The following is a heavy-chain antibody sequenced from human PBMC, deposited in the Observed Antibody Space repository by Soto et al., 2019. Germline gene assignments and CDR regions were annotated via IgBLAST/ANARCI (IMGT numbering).Heavy chain of an antibody. CDR3: ARDVGSYHFDF. D-gene: IGHD1-26*01. V-gene: IGHV3-33*01. CDR1: GFIFTTYA. CDR2: IWYDGSNK. Sequence: SLRLSCAASGFIFTTYAMHWVRQAPGKGLEWVAVIWYDGSNKYYADSVKGRFTISRDNSKDTLYLQMNSLRAEDTAMYYCARDVGSYHFDFWGQGTPVTVSS. J-gene: IGHJ4*02.